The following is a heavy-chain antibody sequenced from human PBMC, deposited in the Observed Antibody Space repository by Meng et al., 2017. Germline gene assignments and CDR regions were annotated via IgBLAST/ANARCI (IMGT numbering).Heavy chain of an antibody. CDR1: GGSFSGYY. D-gene: IGHD3-22*01. Sequence: GQLHQWGAGLLKPSETLSLTCAVYGGSFSGYYWSWIRQPPGKGLEWIGEINHSGSTNYNPSLKSRVTISVDTSKNQFSLKLSSVTAADTAVYYCARVRYYYDSSGYYATSYYFDYWGQGTLVTVSS. CDR3: ARVRYYYDSSGYYATSYYFDY. V-gene: IGHV4-34*01. CDR2: INHSGST. J-gene: IGHJ4*02.